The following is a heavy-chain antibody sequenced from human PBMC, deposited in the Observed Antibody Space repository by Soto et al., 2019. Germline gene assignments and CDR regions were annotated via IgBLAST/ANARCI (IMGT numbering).Heavy chain of an antibody. V-gene: IGHV4-59*01. CDR2: IYYSGST. J-gene: IGHJ5*02. CDR3: ARDLGLWFGSNWFDP. D-gene: IGHD3-10*01. CDR1: GGSISSYY. Sequence: LSLTCTVSGGSISSYYWSWIRQPPGKGLEWIGYIYYSGSTNYNPSLTSRVTISVDTSKNQFSLKLSSVTAADTAVYYCARDLGLWFGSNWFDPWGQGTLVTVSS.